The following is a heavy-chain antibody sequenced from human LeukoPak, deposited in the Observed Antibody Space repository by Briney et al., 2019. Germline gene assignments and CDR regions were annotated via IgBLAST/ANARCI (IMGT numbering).Heavy chain of an antibody. CDR2: ISSSSSYI. J-gene: IGHJ6*03. D-gene: IGHD6-13*01. CDR1: GFTFSSYS. CDR3: ARVYSKLVYYMDV. V-gene: IGHV3-21*01. Sequence: NPGGSLRLSCAASGFTFSSYSMNWVRQAPRKGLEWVSSISSSSSYIYYADSVKGRFTISRDNAKNSLYLQMNSLRAEDTAVYYCARVYSKLVYYMDVWGKGTTVTVSS.